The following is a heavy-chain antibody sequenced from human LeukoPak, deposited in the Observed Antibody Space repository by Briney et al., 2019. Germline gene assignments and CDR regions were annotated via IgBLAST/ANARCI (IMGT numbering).Heavy chain of an antibody. CDR2: IYYSGST. D-gene: IGHD3-22*01. Sequence: SETLSLTCAVSGGSIRSSSYYWGWIRQPPGKGLEWIGSIYYSGSTNYKPSLRSRVTISVDTSKNQFSLKLSSVTAADTAVYYCARHAGSYYTYNFDYWGQGTLVTVSS. CDR3: ARHAGSYYTYNFDY. J-gene: IGHJ4*02. V-gene: IGHV4-39*01. CDR1: GGSIRSSSYY.